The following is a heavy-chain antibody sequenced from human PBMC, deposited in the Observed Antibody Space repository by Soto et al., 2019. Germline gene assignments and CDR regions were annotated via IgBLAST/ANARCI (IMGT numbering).Heavy chain of an antibody. Sequence: SVKVSCKASGGTFSSYAISWVRQAPGQGLEWMGGIIPIFGTANYAQKFQGRVTITADKSTRTAYMELSSLRSEDTAVYYCARVMSIKNAFDIWGQGTMVTVSS. CDR3: ARVMSIKNAFDI. CDR1: GGTFSSYA. V-gene: IGHV1-69*06. CDR2: IIPIFGTA. D-gene: IGHD6-6*01. J-gene: IGHJ3*02.